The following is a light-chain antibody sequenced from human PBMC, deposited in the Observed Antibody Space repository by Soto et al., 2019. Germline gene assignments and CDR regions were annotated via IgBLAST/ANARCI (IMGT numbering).Light chain of an antibody. Sequence: QSVLTQSSSASASLGSSVKLTCTLSSGHSSYIIAWHQQQPGKAPRYLMKLEGSGNYNKGSGVPDRFSGSSSGADRYLTISNLQFEDEADYYCETWVSNPFVFGTGTKLTVL. V-gene: IGLV4-60*02. CDR1: SGHSSYI. CDR3: ETWVSNPFV. J-gene: IGLJ1*01. CDR2: LEGSGNY.